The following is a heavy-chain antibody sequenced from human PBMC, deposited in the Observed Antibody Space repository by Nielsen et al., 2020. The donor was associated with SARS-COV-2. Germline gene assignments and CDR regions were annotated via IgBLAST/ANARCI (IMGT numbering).Heavy chain of an antibody. V-gene: IGHV1-58*01. CDR3: AAGTIAAAALGFYYYYGMDV. D-gene: IGHD6-13*01. CDR1: GFTFTSSA. J-gene: IGHJ6*02. CDR2: IVVGSGNT. Sequence: SVKVSCKASGFTFTSSAVQWVRQARGQSLEWIGWIVVGSGNTNYAQKFQERVTITRDMSTSTAYMELSSLRSEDTAVYYCAAGTIAAAALGFYYYYGMDVWGQGTTVTVSS.